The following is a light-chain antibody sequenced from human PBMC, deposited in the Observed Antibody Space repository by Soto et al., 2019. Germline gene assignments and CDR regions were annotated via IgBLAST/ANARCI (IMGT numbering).Light chain of an antibody. CDR1: RSNIGTKT. J-gene: IGLJ1*01. CDR3: AAWDDSLNGL. Sequence: QSVLTQPPSASGTPGQTVTISCSGSRSNIGTKTVNWYQQFPGTAPKLVIYSNIQRPSGVPDRFSGSKSGTSASLASSGLQSEDEADYYCAAWDDSLNGLFGTGTKLTVL. V-gene: IGLV1-44*01. CDR2: SNI.